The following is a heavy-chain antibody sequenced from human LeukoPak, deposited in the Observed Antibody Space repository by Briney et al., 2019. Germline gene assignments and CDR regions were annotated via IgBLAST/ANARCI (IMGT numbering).Heavy chain of an antibody. V-gene: IGHV4-4*07. CDR2: IYTSGST. CDR1: GGSISSYY. J-gene: IGHJ3*02. Sequence: PSETLSLTCTVFGGSISSYYWSWIRQPAGKGLEWIGRIYTSGSTNYNPSLKSRVTMSVDTSKNQFSLKLSSVTAADTAVYYCARVTDFWSGYRSSPLAFDIWGQGTMVTVSS. D-gene: IGHD3-3*01. CDR3: ARVTDFWSGYRSSPLAFDI.